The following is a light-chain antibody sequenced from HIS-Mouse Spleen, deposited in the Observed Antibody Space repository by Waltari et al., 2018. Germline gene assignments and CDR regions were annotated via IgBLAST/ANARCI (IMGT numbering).Light chain of an antibody. V-gene: IGKV3-11*01. CDR3: QQRSNWPIT. CDR2: DAS. Sequence: IVLTQSPATLSLSPGERATRPCRASQCVSSYLAWYQQNPGQAPRLLIYDASNRATGIPARFSGSGSGTDFTLTISSLEPEDFAVYYCQQRSNWPITFGQGTRLEIK. CDR1: QCVSSY. J-gene: IGKJ5*01.